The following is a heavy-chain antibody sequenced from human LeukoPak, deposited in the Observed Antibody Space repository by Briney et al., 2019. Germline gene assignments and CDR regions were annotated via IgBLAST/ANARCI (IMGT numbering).Heavy chain of an antibody. CDR2: INAGNGNT. D-gene: IGHD6-13*01. V-gene: IGHV1-3*01. CDR3: AVGIAAAGTTYYFDY. Sequence: ASVKVSCKASGYTFTSYAMYWVRQAPGQRLEWMGWINAGNGNTKYSQKFQGRVTITRDTSASTAYMELSSLRSEDTAVYYCAVGIAAAGTTYYFDYWGQGTLVTVSS. CDR1: GYTFTSYA. J-gene: IGHJ4*02.